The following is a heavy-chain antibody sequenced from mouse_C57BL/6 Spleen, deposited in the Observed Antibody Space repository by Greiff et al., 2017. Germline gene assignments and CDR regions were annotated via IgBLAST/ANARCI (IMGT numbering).Heavy chain of an antibody. CDR2: IYPGSVNT. V-gene: IGHV1-76*01. D-gene: IGHD2-12*01. CDR1: GSTSTDNY. J-gene: IGHJ4*01. CDR3: ARWRIYDYAMDY. Sequence: QLQQLGVELVRLGVPVKLSCKVFGSTSTDNYINWVKQRPGQGLEWIARIYPGSVNTYYNEKFKGKATLTAEKSSSTAYMQLSSLTSEDSAVYFCARWRIYDYAMDYWGQGTSLTVSS.